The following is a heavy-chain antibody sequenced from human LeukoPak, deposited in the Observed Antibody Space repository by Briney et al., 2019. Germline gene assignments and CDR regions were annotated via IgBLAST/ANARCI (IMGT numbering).Heavy chain of an antibody. D-gene: IGHD2-15*01. J-gene: IGHJ3*01. V-gene: IGHV1-69*05. Sequence: SVKVSCKASGGTFSSYAISWVRQAPGQGLEWMGRIIPIFGTANYAQKFQGRVTITTDESTSAAYMELRSLRYDDTAVYYCARRSVVVSAAGDDAFDLWGQGTMVTVSS. CDR2: IIPIFGTA. CDR1: GGTFSSYA. CDR3: ARRSVVVSAAGDDAFDL.